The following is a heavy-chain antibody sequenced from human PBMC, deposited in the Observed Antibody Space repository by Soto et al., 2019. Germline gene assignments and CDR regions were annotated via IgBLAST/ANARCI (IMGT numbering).Heavy chain of an antibody. J-gene: IGHJ5*02. CDR2: LNPNSGNT. CDR3: ARDHRYNWNDEGWFDP. Sequence: QVQLVQSGAEVKKPGASVKVSCKASGYMFSTYDINWVRQAPGQWLEWMGWLNPNSGNTGYAQKFQSRVTMTRNTSINTAYMELSSLGSDDTAVYYCARDHRYNWNDEGWFDPWGQGTLVTVSS. D-gene: IGHD1-20*01. V-gene: IGHV1-8*01. CDR1: GYMFSTYD.